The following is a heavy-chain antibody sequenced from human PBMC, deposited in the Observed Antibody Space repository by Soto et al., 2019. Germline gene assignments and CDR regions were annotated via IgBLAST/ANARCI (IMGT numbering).Heavy chain of an antibody. V-gene: IGHV3-30-3*01. J-gene: IGHJ4*02. CDR3: ARGGWNYSPFDY. Sequence: QVQLVESGGGVVQPGRSLRLSCAASGFTFSSYAMHWVRQAPGKGLEWVAVISYDGSNKYYADSVKGRFTISRDNSKNTLYLQMNSLRAEDTAVYYCARGGWNYSPFDYWGQGTLVTVSS. CDR1: GFTFSSYA. CDR2: ISYDGSNK. D-gene: IGHD1-7*01.